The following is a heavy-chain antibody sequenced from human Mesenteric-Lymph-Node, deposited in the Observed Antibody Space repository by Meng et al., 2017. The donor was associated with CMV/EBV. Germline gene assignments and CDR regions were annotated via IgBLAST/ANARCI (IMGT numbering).Heavy chain of an antibody. D-gene: IGHD2-15*01. J-gene: IGHJ6*02. V-gene: IGHV3-7*01. Sequence: GGSLRLSCAAPGFTFGNYWMSWVRKAPGKGREGVANIKQDVSEIYYVGSVKGRFTISRDNAKNSVYLQMNSLRAEDTALYYCAREGYCSGSGCSSTEGYGMDVWGQGTTVTVSS. CDR2: IKQDVSEI. CDR1: GFTFGNYW. CDR3: AREGYCSGSGCSSTEGYGMDV.